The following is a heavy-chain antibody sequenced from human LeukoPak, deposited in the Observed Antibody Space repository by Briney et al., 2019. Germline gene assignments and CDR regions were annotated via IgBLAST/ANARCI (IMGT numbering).Heavy chain of an antibody. V-gene: IGHV4-59*08. CDR1: GGSISSYY. D-gene: IGHD3-22*01. Sequence: SSETLSLTCTVSGGSISSYYWSWIRQPPGKGLEWIGYIYYSGSTNYNPSLKSRVTISVDTSKSQFSLKLSSVTAADTAVYYCARGMSYYDSSGSYAFDIWGQGIMVTVSS. CDR3: ARGMSYYDSSGSYAFDI. J-gene: IGHJ3*02. CDR2: IYYSGST.